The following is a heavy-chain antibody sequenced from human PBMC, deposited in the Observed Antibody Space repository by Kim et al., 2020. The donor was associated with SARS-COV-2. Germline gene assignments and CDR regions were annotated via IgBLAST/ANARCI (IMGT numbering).Heavy chain of an antibody. CDR3: ARPLSTYYYDSSGAFDI. V-gene: IGHV4-34*01. J-gene: IGHJ3*02. D-gene: IGHD3-22*01. CDR1: GGSFSGYY. Sequence: SETLSLTCAVYGGSFSGYYWSWIRQPPGKGLEWIGEINHSGSTNYNPSLKSRVTISVDTSKNQFSLKLSSVTAADTAVYYCARPLSTYYYDSSGAFDIWG. CDR2: INHSGST.